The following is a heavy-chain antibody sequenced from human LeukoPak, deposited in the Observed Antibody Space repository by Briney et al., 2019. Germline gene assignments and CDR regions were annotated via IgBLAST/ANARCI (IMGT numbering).Heavy chain of an antibody. CDR3: AKVDDFWSGGY. CDR1: GFTFSSYA. Sequence: GGSLRLSCATSGFTFSSYAMSWVRQAPGKGLEWVSAISGSGGSTYYADSVKGRFTISRDNSKNTLYLQMNSLRAEDTAVYYCAKVDDFWSGGYWGQGTLVTVSS. CDR2: ISGSGGST. V-gene: IGHV3-23*01. J-gene: IGHJ4*02. D-gene: IGHD3-3*01.